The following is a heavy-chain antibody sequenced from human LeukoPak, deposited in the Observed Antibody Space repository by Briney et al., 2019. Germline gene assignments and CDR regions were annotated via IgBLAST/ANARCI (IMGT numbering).Heavy chain of an antibody. J-gene: IGHJ4*02. CDR2: IWYDGSNK. D-gene: IGHD3-22*01. V-gene: IGHV3-33*01. CDR3: ARDRDSSGSVDY. CDR1: GFTFSSYG. Sequence: PGGSLRLSCAASGFTFSSYGMHWVRQAPGKGLEWVAVIWYDGSNKYYADSVKGRFTISRDNSKNTLYLQMNSLRAEDTAVYYCARDRDSSGSVDYWGQGTLVTVSS.